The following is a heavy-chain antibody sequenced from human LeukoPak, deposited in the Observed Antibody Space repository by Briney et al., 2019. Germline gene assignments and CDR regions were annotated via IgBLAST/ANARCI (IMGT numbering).Heavy chain of an antibody. D-gene: IGHD5-18*01. CDR1: GGSISSGGYY. Sequence: SSETLSLTCTVSGGSISSGGYYWSWIRQHPGKGPEWIGYIYYSGSTYYNPSLKSRVTISVDTSKNQFSLKLSSVTAADTAVYYCARRRGYSFLVYFDYWGQGTLVTVSS. J-gene: IGHJ4*02. V-gene: IGHV4-31*03. CDR2: IYYSGST. CDR3: ARRRGYSFLVYFDY.